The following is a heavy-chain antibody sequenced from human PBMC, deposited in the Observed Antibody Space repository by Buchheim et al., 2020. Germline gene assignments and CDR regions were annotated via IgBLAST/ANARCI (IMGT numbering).Heavy chain of an antibody. D-gene: IGHD2-15*01. CDR3: ATSRALVVVRGWLDP. CDR2: IIPIFRTA. J-gene: IGHJ5*02. CDR1: GGTFNSYA. V-gene: IGHV1-69*01. Sequence: QVQLVQSGAEVKKPGSSVKVSCKASGGTFNSYAFSWVRQAPGQGLEWMGGIIPIFRTASYAQKFRGRVTITADESTSTAYMEVRSLKSEDTAMYYCATSRALVVVRGWLDPWGQGT.